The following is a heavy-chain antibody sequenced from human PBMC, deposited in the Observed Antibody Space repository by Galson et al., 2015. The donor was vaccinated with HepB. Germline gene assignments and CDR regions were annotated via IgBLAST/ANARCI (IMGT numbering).Heavy chain of an antibody. Sequence: SLRLSCATSGFTVSSYAMNWVRQAPGKGLEWVSSISENGGRMSYANSVKGRFTISRDNSKNTLYLQMNSLTAEDTAVYHCAKVRWDEWKLLFDYWGQGTLVTVSS. J-gene: IGHJ4*02. CDR1: GFTVSSYA. V-gene: IGHV3-23*01. CDR3: AKVRWDEWKLLFDY. D-gene: IGHD1-26*01. CDR2: ISENGGRM.